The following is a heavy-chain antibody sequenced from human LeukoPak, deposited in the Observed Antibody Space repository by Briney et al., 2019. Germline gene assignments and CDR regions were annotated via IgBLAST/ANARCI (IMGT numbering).Heavy chain of an antibody. V-gene: IGHV3-74*01. CDR3: ASDFWSGYDYFDY. CDR2: INSDGSST. J-gene: IGHJ4*02. Sequence: SGGSLRLSCAASGFTFSSYWMHWVRQAPGKGLVWVSRINSDGSSTSYADSVKGRFTISRDNAKNSLYLQMNSLRAEDTAVYYCASDFWSGYDYFDYWGQGTLVTVSS. CDR1: GFTFSSYW. D-gene: IGHD3-3*01.